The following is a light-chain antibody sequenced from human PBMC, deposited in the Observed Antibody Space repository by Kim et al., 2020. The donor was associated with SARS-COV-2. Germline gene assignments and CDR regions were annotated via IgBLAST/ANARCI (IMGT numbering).Light chain of an antibody. V-gene: IGLV3-9*01. CDR3: PVWDTTSAV. J-gene: IGLJ3*02. Sequence: SYELTQPLSVSVALGQTAKITCGGDNIGDKNVHWYQQKPDQAPVLVIYRDFNRPSGIPERFSGSNSGNTATLTISRAQAGDEADYYCPVWDTTSAVFGGG. CDR1: NIGDKN. CDR2: RDF.